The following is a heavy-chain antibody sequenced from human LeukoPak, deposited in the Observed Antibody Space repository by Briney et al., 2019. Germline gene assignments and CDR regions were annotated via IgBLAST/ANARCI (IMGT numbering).Heavy chain of an antibody. V-gene: IGHV1-46*01. CDR2: INPSGGST. CDR3: AREYSSSWYGGRRDYYYYYMDV. CDR1: GYTFTSYY. Sequence: GASVKVSCKASGYTFTSYYMHWVRQAPGQGLEWMGIINPSGGSTSYAQKFQGRVTMTRDMSTSTVYMELSSLRSEDTAVYHCAREYSSSWYGGRRDYYYYYMDVWGKGTTVTVSS. D-gene: IGHD6-13*01. J-gene: IGHJ6*03.